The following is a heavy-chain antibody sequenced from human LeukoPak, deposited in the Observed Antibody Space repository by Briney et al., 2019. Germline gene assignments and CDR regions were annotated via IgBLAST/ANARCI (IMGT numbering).Heavy chain of an antibody. V-gene: IGHV3-23*01. J-gene: IGHJ3*02. Sequence: PGGSLRLSCAAAGFSFSSFAMSWVRQAQGKGLEWVSGISTSGGSTYYADSVKGRFTISRDNSKNTLYVQMSRLRAEDTAEYCCAKSGGAINDVFDIWGQGTMVTVSA. CDR1: GFSFSSFA. CDR2: ISTSGGST. D-gene: IGHD2-15*01. CDR3: AKSGGAINDVFDI.